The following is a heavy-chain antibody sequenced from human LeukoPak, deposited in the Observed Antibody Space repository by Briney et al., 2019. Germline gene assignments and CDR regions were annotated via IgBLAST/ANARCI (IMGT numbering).Heavy chain of an antibody. J-gene: IGHJ4*02. CDR3: ARLVGSAWHEDC. Sequence: SETLSLTCTVSGGSISSSSYFWGWIRQPPGEGLEWIGSIYYSGTTYYNSSLKSRVTLSVDTSKNQFSLKLSSVPAADTAVYYCARLVGSAWHEDCWGQGTLVTVSS. CDR1: GGSISSSSYF. D-gene: IGHD6-19*01. V-gene: IGHV4-39*01. CDR2: IYYSGTT.